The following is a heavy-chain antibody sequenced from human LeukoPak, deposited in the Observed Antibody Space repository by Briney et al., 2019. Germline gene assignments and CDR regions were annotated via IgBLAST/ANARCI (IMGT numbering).Heavy chain of an antibody. Sequence: PSETLSLTCTVSGGSISSGGYYWSWIRQHPGKGLEWIGYIYYSGSTYYNPSLKSRVTISVDTSKNQFSLKLSSVTAADTAVYYCARGGYCSGGSCYYNWFDPWGQGTLVTVPS. V-gene: IGHV4-31*03. CDR2: IYYSGST. CDR1: GGSISSGGYY. J-gene: IGHJ5*02. CDR3: ARGGYCSGGSCYYNWFDP. D-gene: IGHD2-15*01.